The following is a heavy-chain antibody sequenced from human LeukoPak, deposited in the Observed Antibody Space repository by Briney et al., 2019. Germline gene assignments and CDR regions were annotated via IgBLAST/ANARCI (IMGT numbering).Heavy chain of an antibody. V-gene: IGHV4-59*08. CDR1: GGSISAYY. CDR2: VYYSGAT. Sequence: PSETLSLTCTVSGGSISAYYWSWIRQPPGKGLEWVGYVYYSGATNYNPSLKCRVTISLETSKNQFSLRLTSVTAADTAVYYCARRVAVTGIYCFDLWGQGTPVTVSS. J-gene: IGHJ4*02. D-gene: IGHD6-19*01. CDR3: ARRVAVTGIYCFDL.